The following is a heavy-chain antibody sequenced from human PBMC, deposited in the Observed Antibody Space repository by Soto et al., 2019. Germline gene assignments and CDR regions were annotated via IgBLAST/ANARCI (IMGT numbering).Heavy chain of an antibody. CDR2: ISGSGGST. CDR1: GFTFSSYA. V-gene: IGHV3-23*01. D-gene: IGHD2-15*01. Sequence: GSLRLSCAASGFTFSSYAMSWVRQAPGKGLEWVSAISGSGGSTYYADSVKGRFTISRDNSKNTLYLQMNSLRAEDTAVYYCAKTFCMGGSCYYLPPALLKSGMDVGGQGTTLTVSS. J-gene: IGHJ6*02. CDR3: AKTFCMGGSCYYLPPALLKSGMDV.